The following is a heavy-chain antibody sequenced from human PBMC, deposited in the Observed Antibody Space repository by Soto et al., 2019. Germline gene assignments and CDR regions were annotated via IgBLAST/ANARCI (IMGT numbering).Heavy chain of an antibody. V-gene: IGHV1-69*13. Sequence: VASVKVSCKASGGTFSSYAISWVRQAPGQGLEWMGGIIPIFGTANYAQKFQGRVTITADESTSTAYMELSSLRSEDTAVYYCARSTVAGTPRKNYYYYGMDVWGQGTTVTVSS. J-gene: IGHJ6*02. CDR3: ARSTVAGTPRKNYYYYGMDV. CDR1: GGTFSSYA. CDR2: IIPIFGTA. D-gene: IGHD6-19*01.